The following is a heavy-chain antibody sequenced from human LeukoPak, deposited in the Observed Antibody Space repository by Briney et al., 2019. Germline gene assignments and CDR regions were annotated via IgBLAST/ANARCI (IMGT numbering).Heavy chain of an antibody. CDR2: INPNSGGT. CDR3: ARGMRDGYKLRAFDI. CDR1: GYTFTDYY. Sequence: ASVKVSCKASGYTFTDYYMHWVRQAPGQGLEWMGWINPNSGGTNYAQKFQGRVTMTRDTSISTAYMELSRLRSDDTAVYYCARGMRDGYKLRAFDIWGQGTMVTVSS. J-gene: IGHJ3*02. V-gene: IGHV1-2*02. D-gene: IGHD5-24*01.